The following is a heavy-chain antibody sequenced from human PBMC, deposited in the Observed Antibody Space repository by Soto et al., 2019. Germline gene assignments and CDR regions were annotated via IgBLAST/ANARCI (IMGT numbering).Heavy chain of an antibody. J-gene: IGHJ6*02. Sequence: EVQLLESGGGLVQPGGSLRLSCAASGFTFSSYAMSWVRQAPGKGLEWVSAISGSGGSTYYADSVKGRFTISRDNSKNTLYLQMNSLRAEDTAVYYCSGSSAGGLYYYYGMDVWGQGTTVTVSS. CDR3: SGSSAGGLYYYYGMDV. CDR2: ISGSGGST. V-gene: IGHV3-23*01. CDR1: GFTFSSYA. D-gene: IGHD1-26*01.